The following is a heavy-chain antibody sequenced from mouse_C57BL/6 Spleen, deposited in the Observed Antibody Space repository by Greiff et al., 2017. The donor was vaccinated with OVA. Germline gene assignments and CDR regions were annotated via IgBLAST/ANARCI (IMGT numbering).Heavy chain of an antibody. D-gene: IGHD2-1*01. CDR2: IDPETGGT. V-gene: IGHV1-15*01. CDR1: GYTFTDYE. CDR3: TRFCNYVGYAMDY. J-gene: IGHJ4*01. Sequence: QVHVKQSGAELVRPGASVTLSCKASGYTFTDYEMHWVKQTPVHGLEWIGAIDPETGGTAYNQKSKGKAILTADKSSSTAYMELRSLTSEDSAVYYCTRFCNYVGYAMDYWGQGTSVTVSS.